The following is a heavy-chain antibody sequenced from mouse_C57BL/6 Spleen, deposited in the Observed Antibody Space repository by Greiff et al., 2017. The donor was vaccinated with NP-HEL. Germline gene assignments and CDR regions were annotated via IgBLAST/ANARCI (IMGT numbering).Heavy chain of an antibody. V-gene: IGHV5-17*01. J-gene: IGHJ2*01. CDR2: ISSGSSTI. Sequence: EVHLVESGGGLVKPGGSLKLSCAASGFTFSDYGMHWVRQAPEQGLEWIAYISSGSSTIYYADTVKGRFTISRDNAKNTLFLQMTSLRSEDTAMYYCARSYYFDYWGQGTTLTVSS. CDR1: GFTFSDYG. CDR3: ARSYYFDY.